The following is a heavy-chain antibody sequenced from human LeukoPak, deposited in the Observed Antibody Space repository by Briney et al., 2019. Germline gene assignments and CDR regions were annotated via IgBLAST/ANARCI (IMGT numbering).Heavy chain of an antibody. CDR1: GGTFSSYA. CDR2: IIPIFGTA. J-gene: IGHJ4*02. CDR3: ASQSEGAVAGYYFDY. V-gene: IGHV1-69*05. D-gene: IGHD6-19*01. Sequence: SVKVSCKASGGTFSSYAISWVGQAPGQRLEWMGRIIPIFGTANYAQKFQGRVTITTDESTSTAYMELSSLRSEDTAVYYCASQSEGAVAGYYFDYWGQGTRVTVSS.